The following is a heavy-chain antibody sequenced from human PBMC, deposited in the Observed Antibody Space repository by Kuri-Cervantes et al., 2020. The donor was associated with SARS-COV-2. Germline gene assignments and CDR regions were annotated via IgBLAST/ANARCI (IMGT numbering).Heavy chain of an antibody. CDR1: GFTFSDYY. J-gene: IGHJ3*02. CDR2: ISGSGGST. D-gene: IGHD1-26*01. CDR3: AKGPVGATGAFDI. V-gene: IGHV3-23*01. Sequence: ETLSLTCAASGFTFSDYYMSWIRQAPGKGLEWVSAISGSGGSTYYADSVKGRFTISRDNSKNTLYLQMNSLRAEDTAVYYCAKGPVGATGAFDIWGQGTMVTVSS.